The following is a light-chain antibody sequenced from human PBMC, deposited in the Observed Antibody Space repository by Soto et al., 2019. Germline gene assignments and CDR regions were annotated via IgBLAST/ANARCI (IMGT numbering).Light chain of an antibody. J-gene: IGKJ3*01. V-gene: IGKV1D-12*01. CDR1: QDIDVW. CDR3: HQAHTFPYT. Sequence: IQMTQSPSYVSASVGDRVTITCRANQDIDVWLAWYQQKPGKAPRLLLYGVSSLENWVPSRFSGSGSGTDFTLTITSLHPEDFATYYCHQAHTFPYTFGPGTKVDMK. CDR2: GVS.